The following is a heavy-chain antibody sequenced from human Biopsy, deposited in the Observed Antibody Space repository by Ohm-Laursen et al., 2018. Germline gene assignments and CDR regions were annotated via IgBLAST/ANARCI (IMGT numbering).Heavy chain of an antibody. CDR3: AADSENCGGDCYIY. D-gene: IGHD2-21*02. CDR1: GDRFTEFS. J-gene: IGHJ4*02. Sequence: SSVKVSCKVPGDRFTEFSIHWVRQAPGKGLEWMGGFDPEEGQRTYAQKFQGRLTMTEDTSADTAYMELRGLRSEDAAVYYCAADSENCGGDCYIYWGQGTQVTVSS. CDR2: FDPEEGQR. V-gene: IGHV1-24*01.